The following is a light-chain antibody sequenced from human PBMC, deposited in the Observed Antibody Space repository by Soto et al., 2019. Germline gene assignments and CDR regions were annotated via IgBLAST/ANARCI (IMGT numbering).Light chain of an antibody. J-gene: IGLJ2*01. CDR2: EVS. CDR1: SSDVGGYKY. Sequence: QSVLTQPASVSGSPGQSIIISCTGTSSDVGGYKYVSWYQQHPGKAPKLIIHEVSSRPSGVSSRFSGSKSGNTASLTISGLQAEDEADYYCSSHTSSATQVFGVGTQLTVL. CDR3: SSHTSSATQV. V-gene: IGLV2-14*01.